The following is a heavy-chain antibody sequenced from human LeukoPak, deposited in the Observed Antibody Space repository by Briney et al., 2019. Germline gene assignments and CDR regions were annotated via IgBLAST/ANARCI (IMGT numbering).Heavy chain of an antibody. J-gene: IGHJ4*02. CDR2: ISGSGDTT. CDR1: GFTFSNYA. D-gene: IGHD2-2*02. Sequence: GGSLRLSCAASGFTFSNYAMSWVRQAPGKGLEWVSVISGSGDTTYYADSVKGRFTISRDNSKNTLYLQMNSLGAEDTAVYYCAKDRTYCTGINCYKVFDYWGQGTLVTVSS. CDR3: AKDRTYCTGINCYKVFDY. V-gene: IGHV3-23*01.